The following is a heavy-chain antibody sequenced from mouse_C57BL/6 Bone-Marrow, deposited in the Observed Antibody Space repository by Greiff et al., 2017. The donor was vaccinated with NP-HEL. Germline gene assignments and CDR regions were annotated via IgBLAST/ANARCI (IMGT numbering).Heavy chain of an antibody. D-gene: IGHD2-1*01. CDR1: GYTFTSYW. CDR3: ARRGGNYRYFDV. V-gene: IGHV1-64*01. J-gene: IGHJ1*03. CDR2: IHPNSGST. Sequence: QVQLQQPGAELVKPGASVKLSCKASGYTFTSYWMHWVKQRPGQGLEWIGMIHPNSGSTNYNEKFKSKATLTVDKSSSTAYMQLSSLTSEDSAVYYCARRGGNYRYFDVWGTGTTVTVSS.